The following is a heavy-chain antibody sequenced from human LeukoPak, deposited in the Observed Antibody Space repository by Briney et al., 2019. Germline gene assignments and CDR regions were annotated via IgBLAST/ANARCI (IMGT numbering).Heavy chain of an antibody. CDR2: INTDGSST. D-gene: IGHD3-3*01. Sequence: GGSLRLSCAASGFTFSSYWMHWVRQAPGKGLVWVSRINTDGSSTSYADSVKGRFTISRDNAKNTLYLQMNSLRAEDTAVYYCARAGLYYDFWSGPYNWFDPWGQGTLVTVSS. CDR1: GFTFSSYW. J-gene: IGHJ5*02. CDR3: ARAGLYYDFWSGPYNWFDP. V-gene: IGHV3-74*01.